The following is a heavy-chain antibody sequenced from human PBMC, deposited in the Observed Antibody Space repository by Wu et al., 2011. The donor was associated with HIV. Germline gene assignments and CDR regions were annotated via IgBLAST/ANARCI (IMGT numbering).Heavy chain of an antibody. V-gene: IGHV1-46*03. CDR2: INPSGGST. Sequence: QVQLVQSGAEVKSLGLSEGFLQGIWIHLHQLLYALGATGPGQGLEWMGIINPSGGSTSYAQKFQGRVTMTRDTSTSTVYMELSSLRSEDTAVYYCAREGDGRALLGYCSSTSCSIWFDPGAREPWSPSPQ. CDR1: IHLHQLL. J-gene: IGHJ5*02. D-gene: IGHD2-2*01. CDR3: AREGDGRALLGYCSSTSCSIWFDP.